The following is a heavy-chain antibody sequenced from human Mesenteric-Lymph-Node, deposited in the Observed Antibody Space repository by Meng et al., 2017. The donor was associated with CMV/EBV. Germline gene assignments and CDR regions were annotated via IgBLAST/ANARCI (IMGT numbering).Heavy chain of an antibody. J-gene: IGHJ4*02. D-gene: IGHD7-27*01. CDR2: IIPIVGLS. CDR3: ARGLPPGD. CDR1: GITFNNQS. V-gene: IGHV1-69*02. Sequence: SVKVSCKASGITFNNQSITWVRQAPGQGLEWMGRIIPIVGLSNHAQKFQGRVTITADESTSTTHMELSSLTSDDTSVYYCARGLPPGDWGQGTLVTVSS.